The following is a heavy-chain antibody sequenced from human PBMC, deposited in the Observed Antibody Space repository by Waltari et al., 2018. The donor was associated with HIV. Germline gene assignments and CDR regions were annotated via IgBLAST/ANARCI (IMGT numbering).Heavy chain of an antibody. CDR1: GGSISSSSYY. CDR3: ARQGRNTIFGVVNWFDP. CDR2: IYYSGST. Sequence: QLQLQESGPGLVKPSEPLSLTCTVSGGSISSSSYYWGWIRQPPGKGLEWIGSIYYSGSTYYNPSLKSRVTISVDTSKNQFSLKLSSVTAADTAVYYCARQGRNTIFGVVNWFDPWGQGTLVTVSS. J-gene: IGHJ5*02. V-gene: IGHV4-39*01. D-gene: IGHD3-3*01.